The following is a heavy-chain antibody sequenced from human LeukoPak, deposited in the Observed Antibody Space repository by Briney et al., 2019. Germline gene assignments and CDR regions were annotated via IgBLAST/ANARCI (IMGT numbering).Heavy chain of an antibody. Sequence: SETLSLTCTVSGGSISSGSYYWSWIRQPAGKGLEWIGRIYTSGSTNYNPSLKSRVTISVDTSKNQFSLKLSSGTAADTAVYYCARGYCSSTSCYWDNWFDPWGQGTLVTVSS. D-gene: IGHD2-2*01. CDR2: IYTSGST. V-gene: IGHV4-61*02. CDR1: GGSISSGSYY. CDR3: ARGYCSSTSCYWDNWFDP. J-gene: IGHJ5*02.